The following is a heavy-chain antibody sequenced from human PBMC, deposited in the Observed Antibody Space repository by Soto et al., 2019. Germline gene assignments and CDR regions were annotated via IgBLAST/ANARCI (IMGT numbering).Heavy chain of an antibody. J-gene: IGHJ4*02. D-gene: IGHD6-13*01. Sequence: QVQMQESGPGLVKPSEPLSLTCTVSGGSISSYYWSWMRQPPGKGLEWIGYIYYSGSTNYNPSLMSRATITVDTFKNQFSLKLSSVTPEHTELYYCARRYSSSFDYWGQGNLVTVSS. V-gene: IGHV4-59*08. CDR1: GGSISSYY. CDR3: ARRYSSSFDY. CDR2: IYYSGST.